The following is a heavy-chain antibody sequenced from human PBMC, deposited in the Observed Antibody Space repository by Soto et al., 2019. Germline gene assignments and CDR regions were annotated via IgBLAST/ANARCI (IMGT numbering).Heavy chain of an antibody. Sequence: QLQLQESGPGLVKPSETLSLTCTVSGGSISSSSYYWGWIRQPPGKGLEWIGRIYYSGSTYYNPSLKSRVTISVDTSKNQFALKLSSVTAADTAVYYCARPRAVAGIEGWFDPWGQGTLVTVSS. J-gene: IGHJ5*02. CDR3: ARPRAVAGIEGWFDP. CDR1: GGSISSSSYY. CDR2: IYYSGST. D-gene: IGHD6-19*01. V-gene: IGHV4-39*01.